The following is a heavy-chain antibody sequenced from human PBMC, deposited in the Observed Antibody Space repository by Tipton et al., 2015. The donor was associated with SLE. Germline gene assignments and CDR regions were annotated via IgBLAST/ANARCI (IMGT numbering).Heavy chain of an antibody. J-gene: IGHJ4*02. V-gene: IGHV3-49*04. Sequence: SLRLSCKGSGFRFGAYALSLVRQAPGKGLEWIGFIRSKAYGGTTDFAASVKGRFSISRDDSKSIAYLQMNSLRSEDTAVYYCTANYYDSGTLFDYWGQGTLVAVSS. CDR3: TANYYDSGTLFDY. CDR1: GFRFGAYA. CDR2: IRSKAYGGTT. D-gene: IGHD3-10*01.